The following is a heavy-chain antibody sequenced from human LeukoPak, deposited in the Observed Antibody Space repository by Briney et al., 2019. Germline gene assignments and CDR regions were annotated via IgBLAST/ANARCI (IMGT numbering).Heavy chain of an antibody. CDR3: ARQAWWETTTGAFDI. J-gene: IGHJ3*02. CDR1: GYSFTSYW. V-gene: IGHV5-51*01. D-gene: IGHD1-26*01. CDR2: IYPGDSDT. Sequence: GESLKISCKGSGYSFTSYWIGWVRQMPGKGLEWMGIIYPGDSDTRYSPSFQGQVAISADKSISTAYLQWSSLKASDTAMSYCARQAWWETTTGAFDIWGQGTMVTVSS.